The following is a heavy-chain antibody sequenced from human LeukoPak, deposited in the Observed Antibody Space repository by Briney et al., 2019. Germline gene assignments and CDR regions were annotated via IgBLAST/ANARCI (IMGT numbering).Heavy chain of an antibody. CDR2: IYTSGST. CDR3: ARVYDGYQLLNLGYYYYMDV. CDR1: GGSISSGSYY. D-gene: IGHD2-2*02. J-gene: IGHJ6*03. V-gene: IGHV4-61*02. Sequence: PSETLSLTCTVSGGSISSGSYYWSWIRQPAGKGLEWIGRIYTSGSTKYNPSLKSRVTISVDTSKNQFSLKLSSVTAADTAVYYCARVYDGYQLLNLGYYYYMDVWGKGTTVTVSS.